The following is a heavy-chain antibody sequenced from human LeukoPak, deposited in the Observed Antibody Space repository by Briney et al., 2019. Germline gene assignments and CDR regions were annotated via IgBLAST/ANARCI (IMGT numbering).Heavy chain of an antibody. Sequence: GGSLRLSCAVSGFTFSSYWMNWVRQAPGKGLEWVANIKQDGSEKNYVDSAKGRFTISRDNAKSSLFLQMNDLRAEDTAVYYCAKGGRGNGEVYWGQGTLVTVSS. CDR1: GFTFSSYW. D-gene: IGHD2-8*01. J-gene: IGHJ4*02. V-gene: IGHV3-7*01. CDR3: AKGGRGNGEVY. CDR2: IKQDGSEK.